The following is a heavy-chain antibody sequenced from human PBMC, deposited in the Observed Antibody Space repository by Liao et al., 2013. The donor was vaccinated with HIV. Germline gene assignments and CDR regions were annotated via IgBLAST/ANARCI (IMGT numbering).Heavy chain of an antibody. J-gene: IGHJ3*02. CDR2: ISSTGST. CDR1: GDSISSGGYF. Sequence: QVQLQESGPGLVKPSQTLSLTCTVSGDSISSGGYFWSWIRQPAGEGLEWLGRISSTGSTNYNPSLKSRVTMSIDTSKNQFSLKLSSVTAADTAVYYCARDDFWSGSSLHAFDIWGQGTMVTVSS. D-gene: IGHD3-3*01. V-gene: IGHV4-61*02. CDR3: ARDDFWSGSSLHAFDI.